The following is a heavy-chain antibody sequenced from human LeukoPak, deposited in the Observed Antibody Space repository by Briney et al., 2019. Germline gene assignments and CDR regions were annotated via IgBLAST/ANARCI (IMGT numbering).Heavy chain of an antibody. CDR2: IYYSGST. Sequence: PSETLSLTCTVSGGSISSYYWSWIRQPPGKGLEWIGYIYYSGSTNYNPSLKSRVTISVDTSKNQFSLKLSSVTAADTAVYYCARSYYDILTGYPLSFDYWGQGTLVTVSS. J-gene: IGHJ4*02. V-gene: IGHV4-59*01. CDR1: GGSISSYY. D-gene: IGHD3-9*01. CDR3: ARSYYDILTGYPLSFDY.